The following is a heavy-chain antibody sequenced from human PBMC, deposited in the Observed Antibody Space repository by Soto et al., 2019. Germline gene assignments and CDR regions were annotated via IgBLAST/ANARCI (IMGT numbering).Heavy chain of an antibody. Sequence: SETLSLTCAVSGGSISSGGYSWSWIRQPPGKGLEWIGYIYHSGSTYYNPSLKSRVTISVDRSKNQFSLKLSSVTAADTSVYYCVRAQSHNWFDPWGQGTLVTAPQ. CDR2: IYHSGST. CDR1: GGSISSGGYS. J-gene: IGHJ5*02. CDR3: VRAQSHNWFDP. V-gene: IGHV4-30-2*01.